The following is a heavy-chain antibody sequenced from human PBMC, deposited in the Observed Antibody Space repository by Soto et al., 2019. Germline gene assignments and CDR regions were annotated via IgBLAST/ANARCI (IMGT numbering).Heavy chain of an antibody. Sequence: EVQLVESGGGLVKPGGSLRLSCAASGFTFSHAWMTWVRQAPGKGLEWLGRIKRKIDGGTTDYAAPVKGRFTISRDDSKNTLSLQMNSLKTEETAVYYCTTDNDYGDYGLDYWGQGTLVTVSS. CDR2: IKRKIDGGTT. CDR3: TTDNDYGDYGLDY. D-gene: IGHD4-17*01. CDR1: GFTFSHAW. J-gene: IGHJ4*02. V-gene: IGHV3-15*05.